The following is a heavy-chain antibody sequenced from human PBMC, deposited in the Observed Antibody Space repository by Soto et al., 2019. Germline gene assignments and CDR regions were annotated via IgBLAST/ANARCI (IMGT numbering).Heavy chain of an antibody. V-gene: IGHV3-23*01. CDR3: AKAPRYSSSWYHDY. CDR1: GFTFSSYA. Sequence: GGSLRLSCAASGFTFSSYAMSWVRQAPGKGLEWVSAISGSGGSTYYADSVKGRFTISRDNSKNTLYLQMNSLRAEDTAVYYCAKAPRYSSSWYHDYWGQGTLVTVSS. D-gene: IGHD6-13*01. J-gene: IGHJ4*02. CDR2: ISGSGGST.